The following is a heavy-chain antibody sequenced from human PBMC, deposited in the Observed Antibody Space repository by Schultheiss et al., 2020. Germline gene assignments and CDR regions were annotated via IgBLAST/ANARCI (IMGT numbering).Heavy chain of an antibody. Sequence: SQTHSLTCAISGDSVSSNSATWNWIRQSPSRGLEWLGRTYYRSKWYNNYAESVKSRITINPDTSKNQFSLQLNSVTPEDTAVYYCARDGAVGATATPFDYWGQGTLVTGSS. CDR3: ARDGAVGATATPFDY. CDR1: GDSVSSNSAT. J-gene: IGHJ4*02. V-gene: IGHV6-1*01. CDR2: TYYRSKWYN. D-gene: IGHD1-26*01.